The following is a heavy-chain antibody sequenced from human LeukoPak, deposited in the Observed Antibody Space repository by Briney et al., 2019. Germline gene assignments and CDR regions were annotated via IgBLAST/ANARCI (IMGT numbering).Heavy chain of an antibody. CDR2: IYYSGST. J-gene: IGHJ4*02. V-gene: IGHV4-59*12. Sequence: SETLSLTCTVSGGSISNYYWSWIRQPPGKGLEWIGYIYYSGSTNYNPSLKSRVTISVDTSKNQFSLKLSSVTAADTAVYYCARAKLLPIAAAGTFDYWGQGTLVTVSS. D-gene: IGHD6-13*01. CDR3: ARAKLLPIAAAGTFDY. CDR1: GGSISNYY.